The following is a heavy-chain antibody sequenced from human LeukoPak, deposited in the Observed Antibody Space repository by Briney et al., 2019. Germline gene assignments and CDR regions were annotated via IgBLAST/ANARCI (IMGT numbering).Heavy chain of an antibody. CDR1: GGTFSSYA. CDR3: ARLIEKNADDY. D-gene: IGHD2-15*01. J-gene: IGHJ4*02. V-gene: IGHV1-69*04. Sequence: GASVKVSCKASGGTFSSYAISWVRQAPGQGLEWMGRIIPILGIANYAQKFQGRVTITADKSTNTAYMELSSLRSEDTAVYYCARLIEKNADDYWGQGTLVTVSS. CDR2: IIPILGIA.